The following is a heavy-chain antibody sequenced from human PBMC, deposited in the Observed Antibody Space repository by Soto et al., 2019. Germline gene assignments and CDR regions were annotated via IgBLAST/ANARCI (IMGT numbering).Heavy chain of an antibody. CDR3: ARDGNFAFRGYSFGFDF. CDR1: GYRFTTFY. V-gene: IGHV1-2*06. J-gene: IGHJ4*02. D-gene: IGHD5-18*01. Sequence: QVQLVQSGAEVKKPGASVRVSCKASGYRFTTFYIHWVRQAPGQGLEWMGRMNLDTGSTTYAQQFQGRVTMTRDTSISTAYMEVTNLKSDGTAIYYCARDGNFAFRGYSFGFDFWGQGTLVTVSS. CDR2: MNLDTGST.